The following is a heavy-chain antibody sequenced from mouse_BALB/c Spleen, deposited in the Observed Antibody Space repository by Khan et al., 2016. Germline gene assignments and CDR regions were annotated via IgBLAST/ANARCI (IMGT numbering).Heavy chain of an antibody. D-gene: IGHD1-1*02. CDR1: GYTFSSYW. CDR2: ILPGTGNT. Sequence: QVQLKQSGAELMKPGASVKISCKATGYTFSSYWIEWVKQRPGHGLEWIGEILPGTGNTNYNEKFKGKATFTADTSSNTAYMQLSSLTSEDSAVYYCARAVYGHYYAMDYWGQGTSVTVSS. CDR3: ARAVYGHYYAMDY. J-gene: IGHJ4*01. V-gene: IGHV1-9*01.